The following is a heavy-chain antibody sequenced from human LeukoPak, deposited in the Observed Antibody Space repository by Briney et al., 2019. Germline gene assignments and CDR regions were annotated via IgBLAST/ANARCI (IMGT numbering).Heavy chain of an antibody. Sequence: GASVKVSCKASGYTFISYYMHWVRQAPGQGLEWMGIINPSGGSTSYAQKFQGRVTMTRDTSTSTVYTELSSLRSEDTAVYYCASHWGNWNDLHYWGQGTLVTVS. CDR2: INPSGGST. J-gene: IGHJ4*02. D-gene: IGHD1-1*01. CDR3: ASHWGNWNDLHY. V-gene: IGHV1-46*01. CDR1: GYTFISYY.